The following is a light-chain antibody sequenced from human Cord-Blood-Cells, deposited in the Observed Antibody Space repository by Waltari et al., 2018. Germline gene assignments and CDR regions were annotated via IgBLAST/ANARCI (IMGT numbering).Light chain of an antibody. CDR2: KAS. Sequence: DIQMTQSPSTLSASVGARVTSTCRASQSISSWLAWYQQKPGKAPKLLIYKASSLESGVPSRFSGSGSGTEFTLTISSLQPDDFATYYCQQYNGYSRTFGQGTKVEIK. V-gene: IGKV1-5*03. CDR3: QQYNGYSRT. CDR1: QSISSW. J-gene: IGKJ1*01.